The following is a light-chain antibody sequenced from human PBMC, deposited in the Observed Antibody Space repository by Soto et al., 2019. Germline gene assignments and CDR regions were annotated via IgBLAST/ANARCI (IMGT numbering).Light chain of an antibody. V-gene: IGKV1-5*03. CDR2: KAS. CDR1: QSISSW. Sequence: IQLTQSPSSLSASVGDRVTIPCQASQSISSWLAWYQQKPGKAPNLLIHKASHLESGVPSRFSGSGSGTEFTLTSSSLQPDDFATYYCQHYNSYSEAFGQGTKVDIK. CDR3: QHYNSYSEA. J-gene: IGKJ1*01.